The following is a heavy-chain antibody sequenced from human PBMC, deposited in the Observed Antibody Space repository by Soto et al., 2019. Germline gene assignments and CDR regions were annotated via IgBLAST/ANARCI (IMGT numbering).Heavy chain of an antibody. CDR3: ARDSGLRGYSYGFDY. Sequence: ASVKVSCKASGYTFTSYGISWVRQAPGQGLEWMGWISAYNGNTNYAQRLQGRVTMTTDTSTSTAYMELRSLRSDDTAVYYCARDSGLRGYSYGFDYWGQGTLVTVSS. J-gene: IGHJ4*02. V-gene: IGHV1-18*01. CDR2: ISAYNGNT. D-gene: IGHD5-18*01. CDR1: GYTFTSYG.